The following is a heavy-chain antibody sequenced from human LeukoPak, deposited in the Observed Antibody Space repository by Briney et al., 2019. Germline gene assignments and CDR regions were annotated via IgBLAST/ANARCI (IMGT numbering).Heavy chain of an antibody. V-gene: IGHV3-66*01. D-gene: IGHD2/OR15-2a*01. CDR1: GFTVSSNF. CDR3: GREILPSYAFDI. J-gene: IGHJ3*02. CDR2: IYSGGSA. Sequence: PSGGSLRLSCAASGFTVSSNFMSWVRQAPGKGLEWVSAIYSGGSAYYADCVKVRFTISRDISKNTLFFEMNSLRAADTAVYYCGREILPSYAFDIWGQGTMVTVSS.